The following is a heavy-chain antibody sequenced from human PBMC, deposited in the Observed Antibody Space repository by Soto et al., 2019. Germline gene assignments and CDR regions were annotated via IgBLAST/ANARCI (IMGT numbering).Heavy chain of an antibody. Sequence: SVKVSCKASGGTFSSYAISWVRQAPGQGLEWMGGIIPIFGTANYAQKFQGRVTITADKSTSTAYMELSSLRSEDTAVYYCATNYGDYVKSWFDPWGQGTLVTVSS. V-gene: IGHV1-69*06. J-gene: IGHJ5*02. CDR1: GGTFSSYA. D-gene: IGHD4-17*01. CDR2: IIPIFGTA. CDR3: ATNYGDYVKSWFDP.